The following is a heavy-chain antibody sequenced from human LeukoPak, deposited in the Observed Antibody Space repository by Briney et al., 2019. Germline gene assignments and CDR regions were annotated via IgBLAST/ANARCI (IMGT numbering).Heavy chain of an antibody. V-gene: IGHV1-2*02. J-gene: IGHJ3*01. D-gene: IGHD3-3*01. Sequence: GASVKVSCKASGYTFTSYGISWVRQAPGQGLEWMGWINPKSGGTNYAPKFQGRVTTTRDTSISTAYMELTSLRYDDTAVYYCARAEEVQFLNGLGTFHAWGQGTMVTVSS. CDR3: ARAEEVQFLNGLGTFHA. CDR1: GYTFTSYG. CDR2: INPKSGGT.